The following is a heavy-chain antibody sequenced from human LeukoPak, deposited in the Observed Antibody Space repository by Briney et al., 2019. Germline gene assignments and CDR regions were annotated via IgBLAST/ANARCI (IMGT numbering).Heavy chain of an antibody. CDR3: ARVSYGSGNHAVPPSVENWFDP. CDR2: IYCSGST. D-gene: IGHD3-10*01. CDR1: GGSISSSSYY. J-gene: IGHJ5*02. V-gene: IGHV4-39*07. Sequence: SETLSLTCTVSGGSISSSSYYWGWIRQPPGKGLEWIGSIYCSGSTYYNPSLKSRVTISVDTSKNQFSLKLSSVTAADTAVYYCARVSYGSGNHAVPPSVENWFDPWGQGTLVTVSS.